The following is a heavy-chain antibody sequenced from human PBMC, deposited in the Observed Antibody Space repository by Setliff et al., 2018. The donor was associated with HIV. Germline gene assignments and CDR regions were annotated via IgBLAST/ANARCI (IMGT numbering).Heavy chain of an antibody. Sequence: SVKVSCKASGGTFSDFRITLVRQAPGQGLEWMGEITPFVGITNYAQKFQGRVTISADESTATAYIELSSLTSQDTAVYYCARDKGIREAASLDYWGQGSLVTVSS. J-gene: IGHJ4*02. V-gene: IGHV1-69*10. CDR3: ARDKGIREAASLDY. CDR1: GGTFSDFR. D-gene: IGHD6-13*01. CDR2: ITPFVGIT.